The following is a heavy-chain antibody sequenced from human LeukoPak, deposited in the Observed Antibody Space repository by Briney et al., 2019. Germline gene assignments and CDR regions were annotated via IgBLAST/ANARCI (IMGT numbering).Heavy chain of an antibody. V-gene: IGHV1-69*13. Sequence: GASVKDSCKASGGTFSSYAISWVRQAPGQGLEWMGGIIPIFGTANYAQKFQGRVTITADESTSTAYMELSSLRSEDTAVYYCASGDDFWSGYPTWYFDLWGRGTLVTVSS. CDR1: GGTFSSYA. D-gene: IGHD3-3*01. J-gene: IGHJ2*01. CDR2: IIPIFGTA. CDR3: ASGDDFWSGYPTWYFDL.